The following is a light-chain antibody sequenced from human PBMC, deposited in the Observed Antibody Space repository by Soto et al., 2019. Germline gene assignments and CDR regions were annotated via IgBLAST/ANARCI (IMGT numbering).Light chain of an antibody. CDR3: QSYDDTNQV. V-gene: IGLV6-57*01. CDR2: EDN. CDR1: SGSIASNY. Sequence: NFMLTQPHSVSESPGKTVIISCTRSSGSIASNYVQWYQQRPGSSPTTVIYEDNQRPSGVPDRFSGSIDSSSNSSSLTISELDTDDEADYFCQSYDDTNQVFGGGTKVTVL. J-gene: IGLJ3*02.